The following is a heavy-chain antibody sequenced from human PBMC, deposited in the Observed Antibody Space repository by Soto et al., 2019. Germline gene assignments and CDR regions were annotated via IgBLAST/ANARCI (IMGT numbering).Heavy chain of an antibody. CDR1: GGTFSRYT. V-gene: IGHV1-69*02. D-gene: IGHD3-10*01. CDR3: ARGSTIVRGAPRWFDP. Sequence: QVQLVQSGAEVKKPGSSVKVSCKASGGTFSRYTINWVRQAPGQGLEWMGRIIPIAAIANYTQKFQGRVTITVDKSSTTAYMELSSLRSDDTAVDYCARGSTIVRGAPRWFDPWGQGTLVTVSS. CDR2: IIPIAAIA. J-gene: IGHJ5*02.